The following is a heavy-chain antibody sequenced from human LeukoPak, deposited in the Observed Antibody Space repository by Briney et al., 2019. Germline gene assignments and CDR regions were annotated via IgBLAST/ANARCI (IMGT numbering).Heavy chain of an antibody. Sequence: GESLKISCKGSGYSFTSYWIGWVRQMPGKGLEWMGIIYPGDSDTRYSPSFQGQVTISADKSISTAYLQWSSLKASDTAMYYCARGHIAVAKTGAFDIWGQGTMVTVPS. CDR1: GYSFTSYW. CDR3: ARGHIAVAKTGAFDI. D-gene: IGHD6-19*01. J-gene: IGHJ3*02. V-gene: IGHV5-51*01. CDR2: IYPGDSDT.